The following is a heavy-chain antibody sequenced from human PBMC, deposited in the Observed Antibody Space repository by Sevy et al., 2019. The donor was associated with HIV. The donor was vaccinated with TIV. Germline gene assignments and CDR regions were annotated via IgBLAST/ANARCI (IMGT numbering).Heavy chain of an antibody. D-gene: IGHD5-18*01. CDR1: GFTFSSYG. Sequence: GGSLRLSCAASGFTFSSYGMHWVRQAPGKGLEWVAFIRYDGSNKYYADSVKGRFTISRDNSKNTLYLQMNCLRAEDTVVYYCAKGDRGYSYGYNYYYGMDVWGQGTTVTVSS. CDR2: IRYDGSNK. J-gene: IGHJ6*02. CDR3: AKGDRGYSYGYNYYYGMDV. V-gene: IGHV3-30*02.